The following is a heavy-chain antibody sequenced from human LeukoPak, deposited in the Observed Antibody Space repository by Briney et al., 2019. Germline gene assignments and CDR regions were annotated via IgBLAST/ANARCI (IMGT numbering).Heavy chain of an antibody. CDR2: ISGSGGST. Sequence: GGSLRLSCAASGFTFSSYAMSWVRQAPGKGLEWVSAISGSGGSTYYADSVKGRFTISRDNSKNTLYLQMNSLRAEDTAVYYCAKDDDSSGYYYVPCRAFDYWGQGTLVTVSS. D-gene: IGHD3-22*01. CDR1: GFTFSSYA. J-gene: IGHJ4*02. CDR3: AKDDDSSGYYYVPCRAFDY. V-gene: IGHV3-23*01.